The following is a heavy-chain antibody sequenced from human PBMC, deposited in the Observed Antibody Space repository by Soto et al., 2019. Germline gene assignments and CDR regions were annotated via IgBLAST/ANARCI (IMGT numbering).Heavy chain of an antibody. Sequence: GGSLRLSFAASGFTFSSYAMSWVRQAPGKGLEWVSAISGSGGSTYYADSVKGRFTISRDNSKNTLYLQMNSLRAEDTAVYYCAKERTPRTSYYYYGMDVWGQGTTVTVSS. D-gene: IGHD4-17*01. J-gene: IGHJ6*02. CDR3: AKERTPRTSYYYYGMDV. CDR1: GFTFSSYA. V-gene: IGHV3-23*01. CDR2: ISGSGGST.